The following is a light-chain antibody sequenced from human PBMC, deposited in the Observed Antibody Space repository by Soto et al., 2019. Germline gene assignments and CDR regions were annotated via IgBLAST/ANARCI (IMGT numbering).Light chain of an antibody. Sequence: QSVLTQPASVSESLGQSITISCSGTSSDIGGHNFVSWYQQLPGKTPKVLIYGVSNRPSGISNRFSGSKSGNTASLTISGLQAEDEADYYCSSYTFSNTWVFGGGTKLT. CDR1: SSDIGGHNF. CDR3: SSYTFSNTWV. J-gene: IGLJ3*02. CDR2: GVS. V-gene: IGLV2-14*01.